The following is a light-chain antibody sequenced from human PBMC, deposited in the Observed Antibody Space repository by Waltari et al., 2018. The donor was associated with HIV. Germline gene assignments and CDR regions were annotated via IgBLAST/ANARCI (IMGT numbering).Light chain of an antibody. Sequence: QSALTQPASVSGSPGQSITISCTGPSSDVGGYNYVSWYQQHPGKAPQLMIYEVSNRPSGVSNRFSGSKSGNTASLTISGLQAEDESNYYCSSYTSSDTVVFGGGTKLTVL. V-gene: IGLV2-14*01. CDR2: EVS. J-gene: IGLJ2*01. CDR3: SSYTSSDTVV. CDR1: SSDVGGYNY.